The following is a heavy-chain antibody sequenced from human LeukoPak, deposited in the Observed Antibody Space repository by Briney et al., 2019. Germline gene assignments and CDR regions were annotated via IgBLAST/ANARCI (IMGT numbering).Heavy chain of an antibody. J-gene: IGHJ6*02. Sequence: SETLSLTCAVSGGSISSGGYSWSWIRQPPGKGLEWIGYIYHSGSTYYNPSLKSRVTISVDRSKNQFSLKLSSVTAADTAVYYCARGSSSWYYYYGMDVWGQGTTVTVSS. CDR1: GGSISSGGYS. V-gene: IGHV4-30-2*01. CDR3: ARGSSSWYYYYGMDV. D-gene: IGHD6-13*01. CDR2: IYHSGST.